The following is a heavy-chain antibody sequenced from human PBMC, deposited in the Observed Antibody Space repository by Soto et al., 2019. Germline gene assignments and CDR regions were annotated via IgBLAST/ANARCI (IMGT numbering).Heavy chain of an antibody. CDR3: AVSCSSTSCYGTDAFDI. D-gene: IGHD2-2*01. J-gene: IGHJ3*02. Sequence: GGSLRLSCAASGFTVSSYGMHWVRQAPGKGLEWVAVIRYDGSNKYYADSVKGRFTISRDNSKNTLYLQMNSLRAEDTAVYYFAVSCSSTSCYGTDAFDIWGQGTMVTVSS. V-gene: IGHV3-33*01. CDR2: IRYDGSNK. CDR1: GFTVSSYG.